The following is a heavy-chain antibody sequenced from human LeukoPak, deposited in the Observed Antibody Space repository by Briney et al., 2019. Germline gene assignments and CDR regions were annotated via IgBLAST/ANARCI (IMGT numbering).Heavy chain of an antibody. J-gene: IGHJ4*02. Sequence: GGSLRLSCAASGFTFSSYAMSWVRQAPGKGLEWVSSISSSSSYIYYADSVKGRFTISRDNAKNSLYLQMNSLRAEDTAVYYCASVAVAGTSSGHFDYWGQGTLVTASS. V-gene: IGHV3-21*01. CDR3: ASVAVAGTSSGHFDY. CDR2: ISSSSSYI. D-gene: IGHD6-19*01. CDR1: GFTFSSYA.